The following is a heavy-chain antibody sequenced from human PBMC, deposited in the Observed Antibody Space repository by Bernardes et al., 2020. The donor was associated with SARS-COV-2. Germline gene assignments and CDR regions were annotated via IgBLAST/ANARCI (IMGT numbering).Heavy chain of an antibody. CDR1: GFSFSNAC. CDR2: INSDGSVI. V-gene: IGHV3-74*01. J-gene: IGHJ4*02. Sequence: GGSLRLSCAASGFSFSNACVHWVRQTPGKGLVWVSRINSDGSVIDYADSVKGRFTISRDNAKNTLYLQMNSLRVDDTAVYYCARAGQFYFEYWGQGTLVTVSS. CDR3: ARAGQFYFEY.